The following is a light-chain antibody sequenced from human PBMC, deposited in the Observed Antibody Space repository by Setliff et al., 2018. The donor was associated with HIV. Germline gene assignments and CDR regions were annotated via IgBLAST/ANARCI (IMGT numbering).Light chain of an antibody. CDR2: QAT. CDR1: SSDVGRYNL. J-gene: IGLJ1*01. Sequence: ALTQPASVSGSPGQSITISCTGTSSDVGRYNLVSWYQQHPGKAPKLMIYQATKRPSGVSNRFSGSKSGNTASLTISGLQAEDEADYYCCSNTGSNTYVFGTGTKAPS. CDR3: CSNTGSNTYV. V-gene: IGLV2-23*01.